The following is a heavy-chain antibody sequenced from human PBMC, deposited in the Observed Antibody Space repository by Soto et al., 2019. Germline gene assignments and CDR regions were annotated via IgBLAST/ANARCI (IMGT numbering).Heavy chain of an antibody. Sequence: TLSLTCTVSGGSISSYYWSWIRQPPGKGLEWIGYIYYSGSTNYNPSLKSRVTISVDTSKNQFSLKLSSVTAADTAVYYCARSTYYDSWSGYGWFDPWGQGTLVTVSS. V-gene: IGHV4-59*01. D-gene: IGHD3-3*01. CDR3: ARSTYYDSWSGYGWFDP. J-gene: IGHJ5*02. CDR2: IYYSGST. CDR1: GGSISSYY.